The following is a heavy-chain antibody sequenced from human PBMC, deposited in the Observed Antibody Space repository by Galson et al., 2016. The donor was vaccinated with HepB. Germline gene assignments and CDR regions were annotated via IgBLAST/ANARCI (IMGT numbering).Heavy chain of an antibody. V-gene: IGHV4-39*01. CDR3: ASHCGGDCYNNLADAFDI. CDR1: SGSISSSRYY. CDR2: VYYSGTA. Sequence: SETLSPTCTVSSGSISSSRYYWGWIRQPPGKGLEWIGSVYYSGTAYYDPSLKSRVSISVDTSKNLFSLRLSSVTAGDTAVYFCASHCGGDCYNNLADAFDIWGRGTMVTVSS. J-gene: IGHJ3*02. D-gene: IGHD2-21*01.